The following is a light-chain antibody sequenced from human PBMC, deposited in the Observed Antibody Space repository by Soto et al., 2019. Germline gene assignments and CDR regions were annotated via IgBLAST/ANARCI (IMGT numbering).Light chain of an antibody. Sequence: EFVLTQSPGTLSLSPGERATLSCRASHRVSSYLAWYQQKPGQAPRLLIYATSTRATGIPARFSGSGSGTEFTLTISSLQSEDFAVYYCQQYNNWPLTFGGGTKVDIK. V-gene: IGKV3-15*01. CDR1: HRVSSY. J-gene: IGKJ4*01. CDR2: ATS. CDR3: QQYNNWPLT.